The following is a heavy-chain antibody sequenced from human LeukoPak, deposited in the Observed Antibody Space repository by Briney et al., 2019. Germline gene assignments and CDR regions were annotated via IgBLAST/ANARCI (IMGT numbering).Heavy chain of an antibody. J-gene: IGHJ6*03. V-gene: IGHV1-46*01. Sequence: ASVKVSCKASGYTFTSYYMHWVRQAPGQGLEWMGIVNPSGGSTSYAQKFQGRVTMTRDMSTSTVYMELSSLRSEDTAVYYCVRRGSNYYYYMDVWGKGTTVTVSS. CDR1: GYTFTSYY. CDR2: VNPSGGST. CDR3: VRRGSNYYYYMDV. D-gene: IGHD3-10*01.